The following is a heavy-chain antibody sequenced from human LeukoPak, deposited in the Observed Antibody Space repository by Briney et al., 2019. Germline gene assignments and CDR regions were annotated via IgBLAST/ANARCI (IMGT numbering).Heavy chain of an antibody. D-gene: IGHD2-2*01. CDR2: IYYSGST. V-gene: IGHV4-39*01. Sequence: MSSETLSLTCTVSGGSISSSSYYWGWIRQPPGKGLEWIGSIYYSGSTYYNPSLKSRVTISVDTSKNQFSLKLSSVTAADTAVHYCARQLGYCSSTSCYADKVDHWGQGTLVTVSS. CDR3: ARQLGYCSSTSCYADKVDH. J-gene: IGHJ4*02. CDR1: GGSISSSSYY.